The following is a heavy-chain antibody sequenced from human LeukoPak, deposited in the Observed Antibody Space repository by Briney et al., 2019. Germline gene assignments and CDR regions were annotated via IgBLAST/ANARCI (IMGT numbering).Heavy chain of an antibody. CDR2: ITATGSRT. V-gene: IGHV3-23*01. D-gene: IGHD5-24*01. CDR1: GLTFGSYT. J-gene: IGHJ4*02. CDR3: TRRSTI. Sequence: TGGSLRLSCAASGLTFGSYTMSWVRQAPGKGLEWVSGITATGSRTYYADSVKGRFSISRDSSKNTLYLQMNSLKFEDTAMYYCTRRSTIWGRGTRVTVSS.